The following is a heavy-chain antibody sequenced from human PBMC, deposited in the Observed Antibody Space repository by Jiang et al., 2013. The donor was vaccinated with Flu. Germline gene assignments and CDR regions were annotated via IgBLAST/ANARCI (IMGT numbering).Heavy chain of an antibody. Sequence: PGLVKPSQTLSLTCTVSGGSISSGGYYLSWFRQPAGKGLEWIGRTHSSGVTKYNPSLQSRVTISIDSLRLSSVTAADTAVYYCARLGDSFGYYYISYFDPWGQGTLVIVSS. V-gene: IGHV4-61*02. D-gene: IGHD3-22*01. CDR2: THSSGVT. CDR1: GGSISSGGYY. CDR3: ARLGDSFGYYYISYFDP. J-gene: IGHJ5*02.